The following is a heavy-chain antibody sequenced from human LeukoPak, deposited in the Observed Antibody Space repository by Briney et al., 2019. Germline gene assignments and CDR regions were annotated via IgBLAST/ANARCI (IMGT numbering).Heavy chain of an antibody. CDR3: ARKSAAAVADYDY. CDR1: GGSISSYY. CDR2: IYYSGST. D-gene: IGHD6-19*01. J-gene: IGHJ4*02. Sequence: SETLSLTCTVSGGSISSYYWSWIRQPPGKGLEWIGYIYYSGSTNYNPSLKSRVTISVDTSKNQFPLKLSSVTAADTAVYYCARKSAAAVADYDYWGQGTLVTVSS. V-gene: IGHV4-59*08.